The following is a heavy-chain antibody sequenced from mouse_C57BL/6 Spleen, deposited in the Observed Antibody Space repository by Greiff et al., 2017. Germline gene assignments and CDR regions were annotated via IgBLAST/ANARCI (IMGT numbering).Heavy chain of an antibody. Sequence: VQLQQSGAELVKPGASVKISCKASGYAFSSYWMNWVKQRPGKGLEWIGQIYPGDGDTNYNGKFKGKATLTADKSSSTAYMQLSSLTSEDSAVYFCARKEGLIRTYYAMDYWGQGTSVTVSS. V-gene: IGHV1-80*01. CDR1: GYAFSSYW. CDR3: ARKEGLIRTYYAMDY. CDR2: IYPGDGDT. J-gene: IGHJ4*01. D-gene: IGHD1-1*01.